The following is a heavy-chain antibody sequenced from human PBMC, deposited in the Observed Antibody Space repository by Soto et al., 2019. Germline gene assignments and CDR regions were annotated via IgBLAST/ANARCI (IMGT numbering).Heavy chain of an antibody. CDR3: AKSSYGDRSTIDY. CDR1: GFTFSSYG. D-gene: IGHD4-17*01. V-gene: IGHV3-30*18. Sequence: QVQLVESGGGVVQPGRSLRLSCAASGFTFSSYGMHWVRQAPGKGLVWVAVISYDGSNKYYADSVKGRFTISRDNSKNTLYLQMNSLRAEDTAVYYCAKSSYGDRSTIDYWGQGTLVTVSS. CDR2: ISYDGSNK. J-gene: IGHJ4*02.